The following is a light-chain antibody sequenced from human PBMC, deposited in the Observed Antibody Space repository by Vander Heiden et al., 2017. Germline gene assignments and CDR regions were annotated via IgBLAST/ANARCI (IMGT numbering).Light chain of an antibody. V-gene: IGLV1-36*01. CDR3: AAWDDSLNGPV. CDR2: YDD. Sequence: QSVLTQPPSVSEAPRQRVTISCSGSSPNIGNNAVNWYQQRPGKAPKLLIYYDDLLPSGVSDRFSGSKSGTSASLAISGLQSEDEADYYCAAWDDSLNGPVFGGGTKLTVL. CDR1: SPNIGNNA. J-gene: IGLJ2*01.